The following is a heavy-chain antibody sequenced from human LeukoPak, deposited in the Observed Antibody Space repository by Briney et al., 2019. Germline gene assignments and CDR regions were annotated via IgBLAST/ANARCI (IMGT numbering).Heavy chain of an antibody. V-gene: IGHV1-46*01. CDR2: INPSGGTT. J-gene: IGHJ3*02. CDR3: ARDDYYDSSGIFDAFDI. CDR1: GYNFTSYY. D-gene: IGHD3-22*01. Sequence: GASVKVSCKASGYNFTSYYMHWVRQAPGQGLEWMGIINPSGGTTSYAQKFQGRVTITADKSTSTAYMELSSLRSEDTAVYYCARDDYYDSSGIFDAFDIWGQGTMVTVSS.